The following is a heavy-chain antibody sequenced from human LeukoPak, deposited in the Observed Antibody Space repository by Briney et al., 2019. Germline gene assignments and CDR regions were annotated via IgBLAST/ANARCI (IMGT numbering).Heavy chain of an antibody. Sequence: GGSLRLSCAASGFTFNTYTMNWVRQAPGKGLEWVSSIGRTSTDKYYADSVRGRFTISRDNAENSLYVQMTSLRAEDTAVYYCVGEDSREYWGQGTLVTVSS. CDR2: IGRTSTDK. J-gene: IGHJ4*02. D-gene: IGHD3-22*01. CDR3: VGEDSREY. V-gene: IGHV3-21*01. CDR1: GFTFNTYT.